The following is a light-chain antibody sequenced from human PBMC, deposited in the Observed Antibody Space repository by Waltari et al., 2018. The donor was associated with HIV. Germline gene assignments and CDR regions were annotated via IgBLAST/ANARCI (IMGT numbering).Light chain of an antibody. CDR3: QSYPASLTVSLI. V-gene: IGLV1-40*01. CDR2: DNT. Sequence: QSVLTQPPSVSGAPGQRFNISSTRNSPNIGEGYDSTCYQQLPGKAPKLLIADNTNRPSGVPDRFSGSKSGTSASLAITGLRAEDEADYYCQSYPASLTVSLIFGGGTRLTVL. CDR1: SPNIGEGYD. J-gene: IGLJ2*01.